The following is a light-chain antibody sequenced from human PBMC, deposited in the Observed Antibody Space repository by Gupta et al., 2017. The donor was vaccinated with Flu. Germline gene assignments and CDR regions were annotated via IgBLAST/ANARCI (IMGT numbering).Light chain of an antibody. CDR2: EVS. J-gene: IGKJ4*01. CDR1: QSLVHTDGNTQ. V-gene: IGKV2D-29*01. CDR3: MQSIQLPLT. Sequence: VTPGQSAASTCKSSQSLVHTDGNTQVYWELQRRGQPPQLLIYEVSRRVSGVQDRCSGSGSGTDFTPEISRLEADDVGSYYRMQSIQLPLTFGGGTKVAIK.